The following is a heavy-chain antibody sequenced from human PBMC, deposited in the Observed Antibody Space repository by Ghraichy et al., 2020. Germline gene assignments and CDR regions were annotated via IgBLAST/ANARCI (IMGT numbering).Heavy chain of an antibody. CDR3: AKDKWLRYYYYYGMDV. CDR1: GFTFSSYA. CDR2: ISGSGGST. V-gene: IGHV3-23*01. D-gene: IGHD5-12*01. Sequence: GESLNISCAASGFTFSSYAMSWVRQAPGKGLEWVSAISGSGGSTYYADSVKGRFTISRDNSKNTLYLQMNSLRAEDTAVYYCAKDKWLRYYYYYGMDVWGQGTTVTVSS. J-gene: IGHJ6*02.